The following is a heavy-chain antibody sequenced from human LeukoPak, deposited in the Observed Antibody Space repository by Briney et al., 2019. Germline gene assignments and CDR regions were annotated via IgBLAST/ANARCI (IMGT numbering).Heavy chain of an antibody. D-gene: IGHD1-1*01. CDR1: GFTFSSYA. CDR3: ARDPVPATARHFDY. J-gene: IGHJ4*02. Sequence: PGRSLRLSCAASGFTFSSYAMHWVRQVPGKGLEWVAVTSSDGNIKYYADSVKGRFTISRDNSKNTLYLQMNSLRGEDTGVYYCARDPVPATARHFDYWGQGTLVTVSS. CDR2: TSSDGNIK. V-gene: IGHV3-30-3*01.